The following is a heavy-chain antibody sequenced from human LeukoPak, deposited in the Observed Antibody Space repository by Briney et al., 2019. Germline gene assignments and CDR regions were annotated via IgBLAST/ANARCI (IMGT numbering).Heavy chain of an antibody. CDR1: GFTFSSYS. V-gene: IGHV3-21*01. CDR2: ISSSSYI. CDR3: ASTGTAAGTFDP. Sequence: GGSLRLSCAASGFTFSSYSMNWFRQAPGKGLEWVSSISSSSYIYYAGSVKGRFTISRDNAKNSLYLQMNSLRAEDTAVYYCASTGTAAGTFDPWGQGTLVTVSS. J-gene: IGHJ5*02. D-gene: IGHD6-13*01.